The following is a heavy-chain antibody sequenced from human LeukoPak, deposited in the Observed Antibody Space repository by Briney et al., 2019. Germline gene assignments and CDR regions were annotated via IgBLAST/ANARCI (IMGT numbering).Heavy chain of an antibody. Sequence: PGGSLGLSCAASGFTFSSYGMHWVRQAPGKGLEWVAFIRYDGSNKYYPDSVKGRFTISRDNSKNTLYLQMNSLRAEDTAVYYCAKDLAGSGYYPDAFDIWGQGTMVTVSS. CDR1: GFTFSSYG. V-gene: IGHV3-30*02. D-gene: IGHD3-22*01. CDR3: AKDLAGSGYYPDAFDI. CDR2: IRYDGSNK. J-gene: IGHJ3*02.